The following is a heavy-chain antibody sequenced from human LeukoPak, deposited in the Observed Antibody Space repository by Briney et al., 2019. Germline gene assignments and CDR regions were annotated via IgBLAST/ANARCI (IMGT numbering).Heavy chain of an antibody. CDR1: GFTFSSYD. Sequence: EGSLRLSCAASGFTFSSYDMHWVRQATGKGLEWVSAIGTAGDTYYPGSVKGRFTISRENAKNSLYLQMNSLRAGDTAVYSCARGGSSYYMDVWGKGTTVTVSS. V-gene: IGHV3-13*01. CDR2: IGTAGDT. CDR3: ARGGSSYYMDV. D-gene: IGHD6-13*01. J-gene: IGHJ6*03.